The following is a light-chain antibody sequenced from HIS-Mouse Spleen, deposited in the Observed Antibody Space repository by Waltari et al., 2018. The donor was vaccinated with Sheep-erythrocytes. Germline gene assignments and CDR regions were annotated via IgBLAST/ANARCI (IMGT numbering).Light chain of an antibody. V-gene: IGLV2-11*02. J-gene: IGLJ1*01. CDR2: DVS. CDR3: CSYAGSYNHV. CDR1: SSDVGGFNY. Sequence: QSALTQPRSVSGSHGQSVTIPCTGTSSDVGGFNYVPWYQQHPGKAPKLMIYDVSKRPSGVPDRFSGSKSGNTASLTISGLQAEDEADYYCCSYAGSYNHVFATGTKVTVL.